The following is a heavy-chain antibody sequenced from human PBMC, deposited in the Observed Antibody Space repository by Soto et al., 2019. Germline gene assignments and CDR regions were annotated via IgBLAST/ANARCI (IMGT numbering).Heavy chain of an antibody. CDR3: AQRLRDLDLGRPRANCFDP. Sequence: QITLKESGPTLVRPTQTLTLTCTFSGFSLSTTGVGVGWIRQPPGKALEWLALIYWDDDKRYSPSLKSRLTITQSPTKNQVSLTMTHTDPVDTAPYYCAQRLRDLDLGRPRANCFDPWRQGTLVTVSS. CDR2: IYWDDDK. V-gene: IGHV2-5*02. CDR1: GFSLSTTGVG. J-gene: IGHJ5*02. D-gene: IGHD3-16*01.